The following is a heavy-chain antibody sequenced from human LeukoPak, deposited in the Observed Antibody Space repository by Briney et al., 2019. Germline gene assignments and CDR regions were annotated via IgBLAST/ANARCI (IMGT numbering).Heavy chain of an antibody. CDR1: GFTFDDYA. J-gene: IGHJ4*02. V-gene: IGHV3-9*01. CDR2: ISWNSGSI. D-gene: IGHD5-18*01. Sequence: GGSLRLSCAASGFTFDDYAMHWVRQAPGKGLEWVSGISWNSGSIGYADSVKGRFTISRDNAKNSLYLQMNGLRAEDTALYYCAKGDSEGYSYGQRLDYWGQGTLVTVSS. CDR3: AKGDSEGYSYGQRLDY.